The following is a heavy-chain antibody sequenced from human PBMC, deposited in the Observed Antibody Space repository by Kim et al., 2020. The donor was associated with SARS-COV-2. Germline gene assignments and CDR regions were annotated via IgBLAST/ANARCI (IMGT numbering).Heavy chain of an antibody. CDR1: GFTFSSYA. D-gene: IGHD3-22*01. CDR3: AKYYYDSSGYIVTYDY. J-gene: IGHJ4*02. Sequence: GGSLRLSCATSGFTFSSYAMSWVRQAPGKGLEWVSVISGSGGKTYYADSVKGRFTISRDNSKNTLYLQMNSLRAEDTAVYYCAKYYYDSSGYIVTYDYWGQGTLVTVSS. CDR2: ISGSGGKT. V-gene: IGHV3-23*01.